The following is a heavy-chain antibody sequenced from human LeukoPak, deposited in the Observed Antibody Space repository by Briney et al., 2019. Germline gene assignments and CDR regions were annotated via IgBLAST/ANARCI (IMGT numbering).Heavy chain of an antibody. CDR2: ISRGSSSL. CDR3: ARSNSGSYWGRTWFDT. V-gene: IGHV3-21*01. Sequence: GGSLRLSCAASGFTFNTYSMNWVRQAPGKGLEWVSFISRGSSSLYYVDSVKGRFTISRDNAKNSLYLQMDSLRAEDTAVYYCARSNSGSYWGRTWFDTWGQGTLVTVSS. CDR1: GFTFNTYS. D-gene: IGHD1-26*01. J-gene: IGHJ5*02.